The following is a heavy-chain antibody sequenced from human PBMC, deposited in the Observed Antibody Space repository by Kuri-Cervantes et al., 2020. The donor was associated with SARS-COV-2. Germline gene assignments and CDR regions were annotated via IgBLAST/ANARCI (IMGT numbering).Heavy chain of an antibody. J-gene: IGHJ4*02. V-gene: IGHV3-23*01. CDR2: ISGSGGST. CDR1: GFTFSSYA. D-gene: IGHD3-3*01. Sequence: GESLKISCAASGFTFSSYAMSWVRQAPGKGLEWVSAISGSGGSTYYADSVKGRFTISRDNSKNTLYLQMNSLRAEDTAVYYCARHPSTYYDFWSGYYFPPRFWGQGTLVTVSS. CDR3: ARHPSTYYDFWSGYYFPPRF.